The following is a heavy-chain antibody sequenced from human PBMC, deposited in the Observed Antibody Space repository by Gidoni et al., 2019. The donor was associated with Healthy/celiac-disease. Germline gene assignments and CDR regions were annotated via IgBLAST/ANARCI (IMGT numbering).Heavy chain of an antibody. D-gene: IGHD4-17*01. V-gene: IGHV1-69*01. Sequence: QVQLVQSGAEVKKPGSSVKVSCKASGGTFRSYAISWVRQAPGQGLEWRGGIIPIFGTANYAQKFQGRVTITADESTSTAYMELSSLRSEDTAVYYCARFTVTTSGTNWYFDLWGRGTLVTVSS. J-gene: IGHJ2*01. CDR2: IIPIFGTA. CDR3: ARFTVTTSGTNWYFDL. CDR1: GGTFRSYA.